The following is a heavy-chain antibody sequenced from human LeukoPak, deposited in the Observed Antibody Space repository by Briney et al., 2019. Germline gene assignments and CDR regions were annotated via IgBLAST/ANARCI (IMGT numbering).Heavy chain of an antibody. J-gene: IGHJ4*02. D-gene: IGHD3-22*01. V-gene: IGHV3-21*01. CDR1: GFTFSSYS. Sequence: GGSLRLSCAASGFTFSSYSMNWVRQAPGKGLEWVSSISSSSSYIYYADSVKGRFTISRDNAKNSLYLQMNSLRAEDTAVYYSAREEGYYDSSGREFDYWGQGTLVTVSS. CDR3: AREEGYYDSSGREFDY. CDR2: ISSSSSYI.